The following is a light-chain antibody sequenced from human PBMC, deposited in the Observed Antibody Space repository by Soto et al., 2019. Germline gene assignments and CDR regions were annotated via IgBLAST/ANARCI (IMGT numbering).Light chain of an antibody. Sequence: QSALTQPPSASGSPGQSVTISCTGTSSDVGGYNYVSWYQQHPGKAPKLMIYEVSKRPSGFPDRFSGSKSGNTASLTVSGLQAEDEADYYCSSYAGSVYVFGTGTKVTVL. J-gene: IGLJ1*01. CDR1: SSDVGGYNY. CDR3: SSYAGSVYV. V-gene: IGLV2-8*01. CDR2: EVS.